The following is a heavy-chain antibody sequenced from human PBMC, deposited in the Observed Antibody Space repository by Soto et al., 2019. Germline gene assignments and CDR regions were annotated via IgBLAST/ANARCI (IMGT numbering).Heavy chain of an antibody. J-gene: IGHJ6*02. CDR3: ARDLLRFLEWLPEGIDV. CDR1: GFTLSSYS. V-gene: IGHV3-21*01. CDR2: ISSSSSYI. Sequence: EVQLVESGGGLVQPGGSLKLSCAASGFTLSSYSMNWVRQAPGKGLEWVSSISSSSSYIYYADSVKGRFTISRDNAKNSLYLQMNSLRAEDTAVYYCARDLLRFLEWLPEGIDVWGQGTTVTVSS. D-gene: IGHD3-3*01.